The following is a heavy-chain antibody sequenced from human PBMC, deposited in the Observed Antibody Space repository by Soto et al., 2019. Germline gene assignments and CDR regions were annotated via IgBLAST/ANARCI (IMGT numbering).Heavy chain of an antibody. D-gene: IGHD2-21*02. J-gene: IGHJ6*02. CDR2: KYNSGNT. CDR1: GASMSSSGYS. CDR3: ATQSDIISRDFYYYAMDV. Sequence: SETLSLTCTLSGASMSSSGYSWNWLRQPPGKGLEWIGYKYNSGNTYYNPSLKSRVTISVDRAENQFSLKLTSVTAADTAVYFCATQSDIISRDFYYYAMDVWGQGTTVTVSS. V-gene: IGHV4-30-2*01.